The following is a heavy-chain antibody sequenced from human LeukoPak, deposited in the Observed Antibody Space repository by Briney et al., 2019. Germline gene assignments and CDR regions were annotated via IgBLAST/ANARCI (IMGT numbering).Heavy chain of an antibody. J-gene: IGHJ4*02. V-gene: IGHV1-69*05. CDR1: VGTFTSYA. CDR3: ASNYYGSGSYRDY. Sequence: SVKVSSKASVGTFTSYAISWVRQAPGQGLEWMGRIIPIIGTANYAQKFQGRVTITTDDSTSTAYLELSSRRSEDTAVYYCASNYYGSGSYRDYWGQGTLVTVSS. CDR2: IIPIIGTA. D-gene: IGHD3-10*01.